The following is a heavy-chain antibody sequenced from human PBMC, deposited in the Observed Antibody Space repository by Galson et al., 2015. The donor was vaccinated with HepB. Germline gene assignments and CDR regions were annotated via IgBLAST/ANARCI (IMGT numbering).Heavy chain of an antibody. D-gene: IGHD2-2*01. CDR3: AREPVRYQLLSLFDY. J-gene: IGHJ4*02. V-gene: IGHV3-30*04. CDR2: ISYDGSNK. CDR1: GFTFSSYA. Sequence: SLRLSCAASGFTFSSYAMHWVRQAPGKGLEWVAVISYDGSNKYYADSVKGRFTISRDNSKNTLYLQMNSLRAEDTAVYYCAREPVRYQLLSLFDYWGQGTLVTVSS.